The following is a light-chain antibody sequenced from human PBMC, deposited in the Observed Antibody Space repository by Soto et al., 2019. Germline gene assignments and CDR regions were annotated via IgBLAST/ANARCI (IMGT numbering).Light chain of an antibody. CDR2: DAS. CDR3: QQYNSYWT. Sequence: DIQMTQSPSTLSASVGDRVTITCRASQSISSWLAWYQQKPGKAPKLLIYDASSLESGAPSRFSGSVSGTEFTLTISSLQPDDFATYYCQQYNSYWTFGQGTKVDIK. V-gene: IGKV1-5*01. J-gene: IGKJ1*01. CDR1: QSISSW.